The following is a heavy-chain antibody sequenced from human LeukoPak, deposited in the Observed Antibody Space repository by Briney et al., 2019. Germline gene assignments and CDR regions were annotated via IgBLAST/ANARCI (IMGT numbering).Heavy chain of an antibody. J-gene: IGHJ4*02. Sequence: GGSLRLSCAASGFTFSTSWMTWVRQAPGKRPEWVANIKKDGSEKYYVDSVKGRFTISRDNAKNSLFLQMNSLRAEDTAVYYCAGDREGFSWYDYWGQGTLVTVSS. CDR2: IKKDGSEK. CDR3: AGDREGFSWYDY. V-gene: IGHV3-7*01. D-gene: IGHD6-13*01. CDR1: GFTFSTSW.